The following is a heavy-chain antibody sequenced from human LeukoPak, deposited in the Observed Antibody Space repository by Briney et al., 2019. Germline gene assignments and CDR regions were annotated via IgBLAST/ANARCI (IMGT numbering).Heavy chain of an antibody. V-gene: IGHV4-34*01. J-gene: IGHJ2*01. CDR2: INHSGST. Sequence: SETLSLTCAVYGGSFSGYYWSWIRQSPGKGLEWIGEINHSGSTNYNPSLKSRVTISVDTSKNQFSLKLSSVTAADTAVYYCARVSSSSSWYVFWYFDLWGRGTLVTVSS. CDR1: GGSFSGYY. CDR3: ARVSSSSSWYVFWYFDL. D-gene: IGHD6-13*01.